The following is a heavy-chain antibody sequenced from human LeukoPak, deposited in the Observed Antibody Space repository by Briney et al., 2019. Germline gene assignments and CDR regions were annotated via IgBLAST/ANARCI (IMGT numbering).Heavy chain of an antibody. D-gene: IGHD6-13*01. CDR3: AKDLEDGSSWYGY. Sequence: GGSLRLSCAASGFTFDDYAMHLVRQAPGKGLEWVSGISWNSGSIGYADSVKGRFTISRDNAKNSLYLQMNSLRAEDTALYYCAKDLEDGSSWYGYWGQGTLVTVSS. J-gene: IGHJ4*02. V-gene: IGHV3-9*01. CDR1: GFTFDDYA. CDR2: ISWNSGSI.